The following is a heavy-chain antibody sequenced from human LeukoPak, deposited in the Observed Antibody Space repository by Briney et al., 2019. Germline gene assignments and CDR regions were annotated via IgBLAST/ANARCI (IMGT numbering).Heavy chain of an antibody. J-gene: IGHJ4*02. V-gene: IGHV1-18*01. CDR1: GYTFTSYG. CDR2: ISAYNGNT. Sequence: ASVKVSCKASGYTFTSYGISWVRQAPGQGLEWMGWISAYNGNTNYAQKLQGRVTMTTDTSTSTAYMELRSLRSDDTAVYYCARGNRIAAAGTDPFDYWGQGTLVTVSS. CDR3: ARGNRIAAAGTDPFDY. D-gene: IGHD6-13*01.